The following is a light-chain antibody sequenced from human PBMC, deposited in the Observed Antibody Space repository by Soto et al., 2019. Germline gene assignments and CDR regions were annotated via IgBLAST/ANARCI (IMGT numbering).Light chain of an antibody. J-gene: IGKJ1*01. CDR2: GAS. Sequence: EIVLTQSPGTLSLSPGERATLSCRASQSLSSNYLAWYQQKPGQAPRLLIYGASSRATGIPDRFSGSGSGTDFALTISRLEPEDGAVFYCPLCASSPWTFGLGTKVDIK. CDR3: PLCASSPWT. CDR1: QSLSSNY. V-gene: IGKV3-20*01.